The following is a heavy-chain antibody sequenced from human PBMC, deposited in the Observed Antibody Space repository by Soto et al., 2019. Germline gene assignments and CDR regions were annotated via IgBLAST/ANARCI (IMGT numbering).Heavy chain of an antibody. J-gene: IGHJ6*04. CDR1: GGSVSGGSYC. CDR2: IYYSGTT. Sequence: SETLSLPCTASGGSVSGGSYCWSWLRQPPGKGRGWIGYIYYSGTTHYNPSPKSRVTISVDTSKSQFSLKLGSLTAADTAVYYCASGQGSSWTYYYYVIDVCHKGTTGAACS. V-gene: IGHV4-61*01. CDR3: ASGQGSSWTYYYYVIDV. D-gene: IGHD6-13*01.